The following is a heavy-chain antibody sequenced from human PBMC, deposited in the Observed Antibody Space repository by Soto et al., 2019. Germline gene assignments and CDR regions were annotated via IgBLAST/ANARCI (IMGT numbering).Heavy chain of an antibody. CDR3: AREIPRGIAAAGTSGGYGMDV. Sequence: GASVKVSCTASGYTFTGYYMHCVRQAPGQGLEWMGWINPNSGGTTYAQKLQGWVTMTRDTSISTAYMELSRLRSDDTAVYYCAREIPRGIAAAGTSGGYGMDVWGQGTTVTSP. CDR2: INPNSGGT. CDR1: GYTFTGYY. V-gene: IGHV1-2*04. D-gene: IGHD6-13*01. J-gene: IGHJ6*02.